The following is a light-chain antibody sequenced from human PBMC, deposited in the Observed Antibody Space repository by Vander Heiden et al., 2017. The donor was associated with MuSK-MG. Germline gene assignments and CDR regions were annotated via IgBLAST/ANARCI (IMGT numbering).Light chain of an antibody. CDR1: QSISSS. V-gene: IGKV1-39*01. J-gene: IGKJ1*01. Sequence: DIQMTQSPSSLSASVGDRVTITCRASQSISSSLNWYHQKPGKAPKLLIYAASSLESGVPSRFSGSGSGTDFTLTISSLQPEDFATYYCQQRDSTPGTFGQGTKVEIK. CDR3: QQRDSTPGT. CDR2: AAS.